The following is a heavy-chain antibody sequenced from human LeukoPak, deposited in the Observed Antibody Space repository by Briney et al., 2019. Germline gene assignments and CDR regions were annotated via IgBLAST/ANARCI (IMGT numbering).Heavy chain of an antibody. Sequence: GGSLRLSCAASGFTFSNYAMSWVRQAPGEGLEWVSAISGGGDSTNYADSVKGRFTISRDNAKNSLYLQMNSLRAEDTAVYYCARAVVVPAANYYYYGMDVWGQGTTVTVSS. CDR2: ISGGGDST. CDR3: ARAVVVPAANYYYYGMDV. D-gene: IGHD2-2*01. J-gene: IGHJ6*02. V-gene: IGHV3-23*01. CDR1: GFTFSNYA.